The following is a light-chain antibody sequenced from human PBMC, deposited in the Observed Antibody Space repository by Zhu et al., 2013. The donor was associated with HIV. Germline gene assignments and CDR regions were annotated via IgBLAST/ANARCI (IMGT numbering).Light chain of an antibody. CDR2: WIS. V-gene: IGKV4-1*01. Sequence: DIVMTQTPHSLSVSLGERATISCRSSQSVFYSSTNKAYVAWYQQKPGQPPQLLLYWISTRASGVPDRFTGSGSGTDFTLTISNLQPEDVAIYFCQQYYSLPITFGQGTRLEI. J-gene: IGKJ5*01. CDR3: QQYYSLPIT. CDR1: QSVFYSSTNKAY.